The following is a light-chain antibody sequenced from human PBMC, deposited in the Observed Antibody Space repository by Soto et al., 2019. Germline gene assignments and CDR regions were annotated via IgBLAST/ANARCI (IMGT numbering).Light chain of an antibody. CDR1: QSVSNN. J-gene: IGKJ1*01. V-gene: IGKV3-15*01. CDR3: QQYNDWPRT. Sequence: IVMTQSPATLSVSPGERATLSCGASQSVSNNLAWYQQKPGQASRLLIYGATTRATGIPAKFSGSGSGTEFTLTISSLQSEDFAVYYCQQYNDWPRTFGQGTKVEIK. CDR2: GAT.